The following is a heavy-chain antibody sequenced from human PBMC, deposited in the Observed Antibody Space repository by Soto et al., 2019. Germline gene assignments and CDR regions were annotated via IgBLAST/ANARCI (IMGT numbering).Heavy chain of an antibody. D-gene: IGHD2-15*01. CDR1: GGSISSSNW. J-gene: IGHJ5*02. Sequence: SETLSLTCAVSGGSISSSNWWSWVRQPPGKGLEWIGYIYYSGSTNYNPSLKSRVTISVDTSKNQFSLKLSSVTAADTAVYYCARHRYCSGATCYHLDNWFDPWGQGTLVTVSS. V-gene: IGHV4-4*02. CDR3: ARHRYCSGATCYHLDNWFDP. CDR2: IYYSGST.